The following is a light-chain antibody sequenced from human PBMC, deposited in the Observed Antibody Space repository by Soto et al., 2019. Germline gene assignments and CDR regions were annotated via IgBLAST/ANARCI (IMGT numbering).Light chain of an antibody. CDR1: TGAVTSGHY. CDR2: DTS. CDR3: LVIFTGVGEV. V-gene: IGLV7-46*01. Sequence: AVVTQEPSLTVSPGGTVTLTCGSSTGAVTSGHYPHWFQQKPGQAPRTLIYDTSNKHSWTPARFSGSLLGGKAALTLSGAQPEDEADYYCLVIFTGVGEVFGTGTKRTVL. J-gene: IGLJ1*01.